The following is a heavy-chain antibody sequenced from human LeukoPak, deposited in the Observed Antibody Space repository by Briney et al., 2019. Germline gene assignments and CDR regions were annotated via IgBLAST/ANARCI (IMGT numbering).Heavy chain of an antibody. CDR2: IIPIFGTA. CDR3: ASEYSGYDDYFDY. D-gene: IGHD5-12*01. J-gene: IGHJ4*02. V-gene: IGHV1-69*05. CDR1: GGTFSSDA. Sequence: SVKVSCKASGGTFSSDAISWVRQAPGQGLEWMGRIIPIFGTADYAQKFQGRVTITTDESTSTAYMELSSLRSEDTAVYYCASEYSGYDDYFDYWGQGTLVTVSS.